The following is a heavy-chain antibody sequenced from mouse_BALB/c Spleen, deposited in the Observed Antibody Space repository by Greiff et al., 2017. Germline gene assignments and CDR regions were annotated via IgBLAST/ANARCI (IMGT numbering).Heavy chain of an antibody. CDR2: ISSGGSYT. V-gene: IGHV5-9-4*01. J-gene: IGHJ4*01. Sequence: EVHLVESGGGLVKPGGSLKLSCAASGFTFSSYAMSWVRQSPEKRLEWVAEISSGGSYTYYPDTVTGRFTISRDNAKNTLYLEMSSLRSEDTAMYYCARRGYGGAMDYWGQGTSVTVSS. CDR1: GFTFSSYA. D-gene: IGHD2-14*01. CDR3: ARRGYGGAMDY.